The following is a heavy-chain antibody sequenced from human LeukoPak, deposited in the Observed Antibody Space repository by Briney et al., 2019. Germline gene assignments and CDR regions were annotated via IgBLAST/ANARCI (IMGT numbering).Heavy chain of an antibody. V-gene: IGHV3-30*18. J-gene: IGHJ4*02. D-gene: IGHD3-16*01. CDR1: GFTFSSYG. CDR2: ISYDGSNK. CDR3: AKARGNYVWGSYKEGYFDY. Sequence: GGSLRLSCAASGFTFSSYGMHWVRQAPGKGLEWVAVISYDGSNKYYADSVKGRFTISRDNSKNTLYLQMNSLRAEDTAVYYCAKARGNYVWGSYKEGYFDYWGQGTLSPSPQ.